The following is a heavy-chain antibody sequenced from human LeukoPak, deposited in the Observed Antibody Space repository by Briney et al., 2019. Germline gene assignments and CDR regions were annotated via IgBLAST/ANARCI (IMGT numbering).Heavy chain of an antibody. Sequence: GGSLRLSCAASGFTFSSYAMHWVRQAPGKGLEWVAVISYDGSNKYYADSVKGRFTISRDNSKNTLYLQMNSQRAEDTAVYYCARENYDILTGYLNGMDVWGQGTTVTVSS. V-gene: IGHV3-30-3*01. J-gene: IGHJ6*02. CDR3: ARENYDILTGYLNGMDV. D-gene: IGHD3-9*01. CDR1: GFTFSSYA. CDR2: ISYDGSNK.